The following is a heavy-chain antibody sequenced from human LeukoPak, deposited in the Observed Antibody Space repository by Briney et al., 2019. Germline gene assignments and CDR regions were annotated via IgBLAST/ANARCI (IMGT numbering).Heavy chain of an antibody. CDR2: IYPGDSDT. CDR3: ARETINRFDP. V-gene: IGHV5-51*01. CDR1: GYRFGSYW. J-gene: IGHJ5*02. D-gene: IGHD5-24*01. Sequence: AGESLKISCKGSGYRFGSYWFAWVRQMPGKGLEWMGIIYPGDSDTRYSPSFQGQVTISVDKSISTAYLQWSSLKASDTAVYYCARETINRFDPWGQGTLVNVSS.